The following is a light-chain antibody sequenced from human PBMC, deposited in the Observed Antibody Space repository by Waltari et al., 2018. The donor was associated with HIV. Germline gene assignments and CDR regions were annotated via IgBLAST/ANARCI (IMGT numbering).Light chain of an antibody. Sequence: QSALTQPASVSGSPGQSITISCTGTSSDVGAYMYVSWYQQHADKAPKLIIFEVSNRTSGIARRFSGSKSGNSASLTISGLQTEDEADYYCASFTTNRILVFGGGTKVTVL. CDR3: ASFTTNRILV. J-gene: IGLJ2*01. CDR1: SSDVGAYMY. CDR2: EVS. V-gene: IGLV2-14*01.